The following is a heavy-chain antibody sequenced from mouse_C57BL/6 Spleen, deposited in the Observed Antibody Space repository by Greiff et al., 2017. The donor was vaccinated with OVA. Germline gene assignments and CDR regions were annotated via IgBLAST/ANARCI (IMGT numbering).Heavy chain of an antibody. CDR2: IDPSDSYT. CDR1: GYTFTSYW. CDR3: ARRDGNTWFAY. J-gene: IGHJ3*01. Sequence: VKLQQPGAELVKPGASVKLSCKASGYTFTSYWMQWVKQRPGQGLEWIGEIDPSDSYTNYNQKFKGKATLTVDTSSSTAYMQLSSLTSEDSAVYYCARRDGNTWFAYWGQGTLVTVSA. V-gene: IGHV1-50*01. D-gene: IGHD2-1*01.